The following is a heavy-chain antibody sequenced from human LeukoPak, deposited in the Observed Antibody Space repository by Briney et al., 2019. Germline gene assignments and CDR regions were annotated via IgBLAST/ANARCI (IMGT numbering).Heavy chain of an antibody. CDR1: GFTFNKSW. J-gene: IGHJ4*02. CDR2: IEEDGTQK. Sequence: GGSLRLSCAASGFTFNKSWMSWVRQAPGKGPEWVANIEEDGTQKYYVDSVRGRFTISRDNAENSLYLQMNSLRGEDTAIYYCAKTGDRDYWGRGTLVTVSS. D-gene: IGHD7-27*01. CDR3: AKTGDRDY. V-gene: IGHV3-7*03.